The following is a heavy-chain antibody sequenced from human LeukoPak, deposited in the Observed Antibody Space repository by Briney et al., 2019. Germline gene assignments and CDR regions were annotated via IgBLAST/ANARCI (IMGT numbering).Heavy chain of an antibody. CDR1: GYTLTELS. V-gene: IGHV1-24*01. J-gene: IGHJ4*02. D-gene: IGHD1-7*01. CDR3: ATRGTILTDFDY. Sequence: ASVKVSCKVSGYTLTELSMYWVRQAPGKGLEWMGGFDPEDGETIYAQKFQGRVTMTEDTSTDTAYMKLSSLGSEDTAVYYCATRGTILTDFDYWGQGTLATVSS. CDR2: FDPEDGET.